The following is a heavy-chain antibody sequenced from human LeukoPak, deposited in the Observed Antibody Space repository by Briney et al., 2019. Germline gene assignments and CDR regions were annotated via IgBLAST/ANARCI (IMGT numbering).Heavy chain of an antibody. CDR2: MNPNSGNT. Sequence: ASVKVSCKASGYTFTGYDINWVRQATGQGLEWMGWMNPNSGNTGYAQKFQGRVTMTRNTSISTAYMELSSLRSEDTAVYYCARVRGYAGTEVDYWGQGTLVTVSS. D-gene: IGHD3-10*01. CDR3: ARVRGYAGTEVDY. CDR1: GYTFTGYD. V-gene: IGHV1-8*01. J-gene: IGHJ4*02.